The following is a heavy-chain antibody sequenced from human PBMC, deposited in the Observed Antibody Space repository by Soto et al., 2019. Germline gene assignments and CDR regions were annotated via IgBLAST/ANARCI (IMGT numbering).Heavy chain of an antibody. D-gene: IGHD2-2*01. V-gene: IGHV4-34*01. J-gene: IGHJ1*01. CDR3: ASVYCISTWCGTPRGILAF. CDR1: GGSFSGYY. CDR2: INHSGRT. Sequence: SETLSLTCAVYGGSFSGYYLSWIRQPPGKGLEWIGEINHSGRTNYNPSLKSRVTISVDTSKNQFSLKMSSVTAADTAVYYCASVYCISTWCGTPRGILAFWARGTPVPVSS.